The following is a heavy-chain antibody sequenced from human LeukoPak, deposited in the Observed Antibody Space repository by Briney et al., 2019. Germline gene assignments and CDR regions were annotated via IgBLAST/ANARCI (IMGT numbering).Heavy chain of an antibody. CDR1: GFAFGDYA. CDR3: AKSGGGDILTGYNYFDF. CDR2: INWNRGSI. Sequence: PGRSLRLSCAASGFAFGDYAMHWVRQPPGKGLEWVSGINWNRGSIAYADPVKGRLTISRDNAKNSLYLQLNSLRVEDTALYYCAKSGGGDILTGYNYFDFWGQGTLVTVSS. D-gene: IGHD3-9*01. V-gene: IGHV3-9*01. J-gene: IGHJ4*02.